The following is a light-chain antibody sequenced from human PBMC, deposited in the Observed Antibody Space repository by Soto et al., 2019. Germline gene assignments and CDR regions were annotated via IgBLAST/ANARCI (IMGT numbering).Light chain of an antibody. Sequence: QAVVTQEPSLTVSPGGTVTLTCGSSTGAVTSGHFPYWFQQKPGQAPRTLIYDTSNKHSWTPARFSGSLLGDKAALTLSGAQPEDEAEYYCLLVHSDAPVFGGGTKLTVL. CDR3: LLVHSDAPV. V-gene: IGLV7-46*01. CDR1: TGAVTSGHF. CDR2: DTS. J-gene: IGLJ2*01.